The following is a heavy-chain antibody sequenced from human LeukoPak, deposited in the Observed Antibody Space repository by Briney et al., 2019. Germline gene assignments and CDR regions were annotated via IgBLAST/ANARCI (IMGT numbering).Heavy chain of an antibody. J-gene: IGHJ6*02. D-gene: IGHD6-13*01. CDR2: IYYSGST. CDR3: AGDHRRKLISCSWYVSGMDF. Sequence: SETLSLTCTVSGGSISSGGYYGSWIRQHPGKGLEWIGYIYYSGSTHYNPSLKSRVTISVDTSKNQFSLKLSSVTAGAVAVYYCAGDHRRKLISCSWYVSGMDFWGQGTTATVSS. CDR1: GGSISSGGYY. V-gene: IGHV4-31*03.